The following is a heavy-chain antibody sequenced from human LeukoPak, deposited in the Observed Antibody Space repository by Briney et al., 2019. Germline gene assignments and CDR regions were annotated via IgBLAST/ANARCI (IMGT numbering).Heavy chain of an antibody. Sequence: PSETLSLTCTVSGGSISSSSYYWGWIRQPPGKGLEWIGSIYYSGSTYYNPSLKSRVTISVDTSKNQFSLKLSSVTAADTAVYYCASRDVVPAAFDYWGQGTLVTVSS. V-gene: IGHV4-39*01. D-gene: IGHD2-2*01. CDR2: IYYSGST. J-gene: IGHJ4*02. CDR3: ASRDVVPAAFDY. CDR1: GGSISSSSYY.